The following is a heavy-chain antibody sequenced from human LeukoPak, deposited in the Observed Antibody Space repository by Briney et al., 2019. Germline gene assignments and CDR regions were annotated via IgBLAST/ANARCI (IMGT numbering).Heavy chain of an antibody. Sequence: GGSLRLSCAASGFTFSSYGMHWVRQAPGKGLEWVAVISYDGSNKYYADSVKGRFTISRDNSKNTLYLQMNSLRAEDTGVYYCAKDRYGSGKNWFDPWGQGTLVTVSS. CDR2: ISYDGSNK. CDR3: AKDRYGSGKNWFDP. J-gene: IGHJ5*02. D-gene: IGHD3-10*01. V-gene: IGHV3-30*18. CDR1: GFTFSSYG.